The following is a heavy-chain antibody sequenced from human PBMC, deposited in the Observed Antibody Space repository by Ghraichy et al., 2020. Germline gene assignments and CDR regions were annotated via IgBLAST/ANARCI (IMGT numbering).Heavy chain of an antibody. Sequence: SETCPSPALCLVAPSAAVIIIRGWIRQPPGKGLEWIANIHHSGSTYYNPSLKSRVTISIDTSKNQFSLNVTSVTAADTAVYYCARVIGTVEVAGTGKYYFDYWGQGTLGTVSS. CDR3: ARVIGTVEVAGTGKYYFDY. V-gene: IGHV4-39*01. J-gene: IGHJ4*02. CDR2: IHHSGST. CDR1: VAPSAAVII. D-gene: IGHD6-19*01.